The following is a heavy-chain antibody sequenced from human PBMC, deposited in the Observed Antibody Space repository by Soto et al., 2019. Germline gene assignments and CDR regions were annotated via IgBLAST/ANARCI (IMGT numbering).Heavy chain of an antibody. Sequence: SETLSLTCTVSGGSISSGGYYWSWIRQHPGKGLEWIGYIYYSGSTYYNPSLKSRVTISVDTSKNQFSLKLSSVTAADTAVYYCARRNFDYDFWSGYYTWFDPWGQGTLVTVSS. CDR2: IYYSGST. D-gene: IGHD3-3*01. CDR1: GGSISSGGYY. J-gene: IGHJ5*02. CDR3: ARRNFDYDFWSGYYTWFDP. V-gene: IGHV4-31*03.